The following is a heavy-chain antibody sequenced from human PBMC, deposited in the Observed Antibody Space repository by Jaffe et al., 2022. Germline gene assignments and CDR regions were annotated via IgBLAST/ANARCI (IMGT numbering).Heavy chain of an antibody. Sequence: EVQLVESGGGLVQPGGSLRLSCAASGFTFSSYWMHWVRQAPGKGLVWVSRINSDGSSTSYADSVKGRFTISRDNAKNTLYLQMNSLRAEDTAVYYCARFPLYSSGWYGYFQHWGQGTLVTVSS. CDR2: INSDGSST. V-gene: IGHV3-74*01. D-gene: IGHD6-19*01. CDR1: GFTFSSYW. CDR3: ARFPLYSSGWYGYFQH. J-gene: IGHJ1*01.